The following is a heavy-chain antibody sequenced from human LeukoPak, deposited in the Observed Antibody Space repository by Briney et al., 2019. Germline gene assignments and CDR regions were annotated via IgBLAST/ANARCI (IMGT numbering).Heavy chain of an antibody. CDR1: GGSFSGYY. Sequence: SETLSLTCAVYGGSFSGYYWSWIRQPPGKGLEWIGEINHSGSTIYNPSLKSRVTISVDTSKKQFSLNLNSVTAADTAVYYCARGGSSCTNGVCYTVEGVFYPRYFDYWGQGTLVTVSS. V-gene: IGHV4-34*01. J-gene: IGHJ4*02. CDR3: ARGGSSCTNGVCYTVEGVFYPRYFDY. D-gene: IGHD2-8*01. CDR2: INHSGST.